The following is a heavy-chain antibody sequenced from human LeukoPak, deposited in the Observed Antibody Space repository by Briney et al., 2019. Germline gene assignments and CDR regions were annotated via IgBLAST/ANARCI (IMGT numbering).Heavy chain of an antibody. J-gene: IGHJ6*03. CDR2: MNPNSGNT. D-gene: IGHD3-3*01. V-gene: IGHV1-8*03. CDR1: GGTFSSYA. Sequence: ASVKVSCKASGGTFSSYAISWVRQAPGQGLEWMGWMNPNSGNTGYAQKFQGRVTITRNTSISTAYMELSSLRSEDTAVYYCARGTRRRFLEWFETLSGYYYYMDVWGKGTTVTVSS. CDR3: ARGTRRRFLEWFETLSGYYYYMDV.